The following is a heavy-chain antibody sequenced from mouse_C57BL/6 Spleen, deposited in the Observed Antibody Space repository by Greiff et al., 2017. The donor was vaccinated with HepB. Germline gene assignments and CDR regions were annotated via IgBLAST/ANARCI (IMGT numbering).Heavy chain of an antibody. CDR2: ISSGSSTI. Sequence: EVKVVESGGGLVKPGGSLKLSCAASGFTFSDYGMHWVRQAPEKGLEWVAYISSGSSTIYYADTVKGRFTISRDNAKNTLFLQMTSLRSEDTAMYYCARMGAITTVVATDAMDYWGQGTSVTVSS. J-gene: IGHJ4*01. CDR3: ARMGAITTVVATDAMDY. CDR1: GFTFSDYG. V-gene: IGHV5-17*01. D-gene: IGHD1-1*01.